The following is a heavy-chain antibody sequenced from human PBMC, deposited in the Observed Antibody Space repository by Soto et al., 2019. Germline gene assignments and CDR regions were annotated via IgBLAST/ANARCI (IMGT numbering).Heavy chain of an antibody. CDR3: ARDRAADSGSYYYYGMDV. Sequence: SETLSLTCAVSGGSISSSNWWSWVRQPPGKGLEWIGEIYHSGSTNYNPSLKSRVTISVDKSKNQFSLKLSSVTAADTAVYYCARDRAADSGSYYYYGMDVWGQGTTVTVSS. D-gene: IGHD1-26*01. CDR2: IYHSGST. CDR1: GGSISSSNW. J-gene: IGHJ6*02. V-gene: IGHV4-4*02.